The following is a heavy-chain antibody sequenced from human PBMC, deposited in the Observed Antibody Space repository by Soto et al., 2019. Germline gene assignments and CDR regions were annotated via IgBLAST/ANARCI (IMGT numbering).Heavy chain of an antibody. J-gene: IGHJ3*02. CDR3: AKDYYGSGSYYRAGAFDI. Sequence: GGSLRLSCATSGFTFSNFAMSWVRQAPGKGLEWVSTISISGDTTYYADSVKGRFTISRDNSKNTLYLQMNSLRAEDTAVYYCAKDYYGSGSYYRAGAFDIWGQGTMVTVSS. CDR1: GFTFSNFA. V-gene: IGHV3-23*01. CDR2: ISISGDTT. D-gene: IGHD3-10*01.